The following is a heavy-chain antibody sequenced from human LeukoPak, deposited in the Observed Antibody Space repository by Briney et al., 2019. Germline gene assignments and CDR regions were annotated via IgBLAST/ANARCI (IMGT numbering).Heavy chain of an antibody. CDR1: GGSISSYY. D-gene: IGHD3-10*02. V-gene: IGHV4-59*12. CDR2: IYYSGST. Sequence: SETLSLTCTVSGGSISSYYWSWIRQPPGKGLEWIGYIYYSGSTNYNPSLKSRVTISVDTSKNQFSLKLSSVTAADTAVYYCARCSGSYYGVTPHYFDYWGQGTLVTVSS. J-gene: IGHJ4*02. CDR3: ARCSGSYYGVTPHYFDY.